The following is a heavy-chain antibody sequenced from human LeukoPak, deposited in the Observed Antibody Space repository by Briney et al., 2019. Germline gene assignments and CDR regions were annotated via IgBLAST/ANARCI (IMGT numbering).Heavy chain of an antibody. CDR3: ARDVHSWFDP. D-gene: IGHD2-21*01. J-gene: IGHJ5*02. Sequence: XWIRQPPGXXLEWIGYIYYSGSTYYNPPLKSRVTISVDTSKNQFSLKLSSVTAADTAVYYCARDVHSWFDPWGQGTLVTVSS. V-gene: IGHV4-30-4*01. CDR2: IYYSGST.